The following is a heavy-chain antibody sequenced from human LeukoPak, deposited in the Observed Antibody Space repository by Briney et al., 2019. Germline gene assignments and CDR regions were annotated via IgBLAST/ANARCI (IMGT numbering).Heavy chain of an antibody. CDR1: GFTFSSYS. Sequence: GGSLRLSCAASGFTFSSYSMNWVRQAPGKGLDGVSYISSSSSIIYYADSVKGRFTISRDNAKNSLYLQMNSLRAEDTAVYYCARARTAQYIWFDPWGQGTLVTVSS. V-gene: IGHV3-48*01. CDR2: ISSSSSII. CDR3: ARARTAQYIWFDP. D-gene: IGHD4-17*01. J-gene: IGHJ5*02.